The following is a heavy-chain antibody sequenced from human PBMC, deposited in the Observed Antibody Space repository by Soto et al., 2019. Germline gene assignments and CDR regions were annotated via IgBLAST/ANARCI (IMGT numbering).Heavy chain of an antibody. D-gene: IGHD3-3*01. J-gene: IGHJ6*02. Sequence: SETLSLTCKVSGGSMRGYSWSWIRQTPGEGLEWIGYVSHSGRTDYSPSLKNRVTISLDMSKNHFALHVNSVDPADTAVYYCARVAMENYHDMWSGSTSSALDVWGQGTTVTVYS. V-gene: IGHV4-59*13. CDR1: GGSMRGYS. CDR3: ARVAMENYHDMWSGSTSSALDV. CDR2: VSHSGRT.